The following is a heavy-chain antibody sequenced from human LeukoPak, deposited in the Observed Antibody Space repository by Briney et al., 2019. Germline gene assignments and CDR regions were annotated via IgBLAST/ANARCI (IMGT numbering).Heavy chain of an antibody. Sequence: GGSLRLSCAASGFTFRSFWMGWVRQAPGKGLVWVSEINPDGSHTNYADSVKGRFTISRDNAKNTLYLQMSSLRVEDTAVYYCTRGSNWSFDSWGQGTLATVSS. V-gene: IGHV3-74*01. CDR3: TRGSNWSFDS. CDR1: GFTFRSFW. J-gene: IGHJ4*02. CDR2: INPDGSHT. D-gene: IGHD5-24*01.